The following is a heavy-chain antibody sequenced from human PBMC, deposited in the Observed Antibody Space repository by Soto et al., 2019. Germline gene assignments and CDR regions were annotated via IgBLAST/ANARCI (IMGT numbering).Heavy chain of an antibody. V-gene: IGHV3-21*01. CDR2: ISSSSSYI. D-gene: IGHD1-1*01. CDR1: GFTFSSYS. CDR3: ARDLEPIYYYYYGMDV. Sequence: GGSLRLSCAASGFTFSSYSMNWVRQAPGKGLEWVSSISSSSSYIYYADSVKGRFTISRDNAKNSLYLQMNSLRAEDTAVYYCARDLEPIYYYYYGMDVRGQGTTVTVSS. J-gene: IGHJ6*02.